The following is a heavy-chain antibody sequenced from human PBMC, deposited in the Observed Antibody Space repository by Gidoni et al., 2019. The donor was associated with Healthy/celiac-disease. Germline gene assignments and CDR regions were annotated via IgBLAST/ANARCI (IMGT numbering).Heavy chain of an antibody. V-gene: IGHV3-30-3*01. J-gene: IGHJ3*02. CDR1: GFTFSSYA. Sequence: VQLVESGGGVVQPGRSLRLRCAASGFTFSSYAMHWVRQAPGTGLEWVAVISYDGSNKYYADSVKGRFTISRDNSKNTLYLQMNSLRAEDTAVYYCAREPPRADDAFDIWGQGTMVTVSS. CDR2: ISYDGSNK. CDR3: AREPPRADDAFDI.